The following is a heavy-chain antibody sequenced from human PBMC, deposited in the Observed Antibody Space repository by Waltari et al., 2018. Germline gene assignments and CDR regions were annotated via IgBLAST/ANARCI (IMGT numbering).Heavy chain of an antibody. CDR2: VYYDDDT. V-gene: IGHV4-59*01. J-gene: IGHJ4*02. CDR3: AREERWHGNTYYFDH. Sequence: QVHLRESGPGLVKPSETLSLTCTVSGGSLSNFYWTWIRQSPGQGLEWIGYVYYDDDTKYNPSLRSRASILLDRSKGQFSLNLASVTAADSGVYYCAREERWHGNTYYFDHWGQGAPVIVSS. CDR1: GGSLSNFY. D-gene: IGHD6-19*01.